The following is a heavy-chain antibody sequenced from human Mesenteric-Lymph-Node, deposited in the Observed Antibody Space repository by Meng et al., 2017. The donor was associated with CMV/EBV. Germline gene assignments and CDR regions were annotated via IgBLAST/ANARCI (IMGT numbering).Heavy chain of an antibody. D-gene: IGHD3-22*01. CDR3: ARDTGRLYYYDSSGYYFDY. CDR1: GGSVSSGSYY. CDR2: IYYSGST. V-gene: IGHV4-61*01. J-gene: IGHJ4*02. Sequence: SETLSLTCTVSGGSVSSGSYYWSWIRQPPGKGLEWIGYIYYSGSTNYNPSLKSRVTISVDTSTNQFSLKLSSVTAADTAVYYCARDTGRLYYYDSSGYYFDYWGQGTLVTVSS.